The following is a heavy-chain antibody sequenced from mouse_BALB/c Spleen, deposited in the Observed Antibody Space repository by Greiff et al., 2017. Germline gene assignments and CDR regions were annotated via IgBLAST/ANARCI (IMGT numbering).Heavy chain of an antibody. CDR3: ARFGY. CDR2: IYPGDGDT. CDR1: GYTFTSYW. V-gene: IGHV1-87*01. J-gene: IGHJ3*01. Sequence: LVESGAELARPGASVKLSCKASGYTFTSYWMQWVKQRPGQGLEWIGAIYPGDGDTRYTQKFKGKATLTADKSSSTAYMQLSSLASEDSAVYYCARFGYWGQGTLVTVSA.